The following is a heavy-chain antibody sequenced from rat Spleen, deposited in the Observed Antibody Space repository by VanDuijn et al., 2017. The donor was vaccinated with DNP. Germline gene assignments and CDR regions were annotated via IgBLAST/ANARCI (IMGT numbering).Heavy chain of an antibody. J-gene: IGHJ2*01. CDR3: TTDPSSGGG. Sequence: EVQLVESGGGLVQPGRSLKLSCAASGITFRDYYMAWVRQAPTRGLEWVASLSFDGTTSYYRDSVKGRFTISRDNAKSSLYLQMDSLRSEDTATYYCTTDPSSGGGWGQGVMVTVSS. CDR2: LSFDGTTS. V-gene: IGHV5-20*01. D-gene: IGHD1-11*01. CDR1: GITFRDYY.